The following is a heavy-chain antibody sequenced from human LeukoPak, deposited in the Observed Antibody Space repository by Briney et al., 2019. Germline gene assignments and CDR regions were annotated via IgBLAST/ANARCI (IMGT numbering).Heavy chain of an antibody. V-gene: IGHV3-48*01. Sequence: GGSPRLSCAASGFTFSSYSMNWVRQAPGKGLEWVSYISSSSSTIYYADSVKGRFTISRDNAKNSLYLQMNSLRAEDTAVYYCAREGVDYDFWSGYYRYYMDVWGKGATVTVSS. D-gene: IGHD3-3*01. CDR2: ISSSSSTI. J-gene: IGHJ6*03. CDR3: AREGVDYDFWSGYYRYYMDV. CDR1: GFTFSSYS.